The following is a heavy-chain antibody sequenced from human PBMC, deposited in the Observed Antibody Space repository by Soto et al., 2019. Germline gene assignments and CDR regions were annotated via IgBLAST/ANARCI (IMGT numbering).Heavy chain of an antibody. J-gene: IGHJ4*02. D-gene: IGHD3-22*01. V-gene: IGHV4-34*01. CDR1: GGSFSGYY. CDR3: AALGSTTYDSSGYYYPAGFDY. CDR2: INHSGST. Sequence: KPSETLSLTCAVYGGSFSGYYWSWIRQPPGKGLEWIGEINHSGSTNYNPSLKSRVTISVDTSKNQFSLKLSSVTAADTAVYYCAALGSTTYDSSGYYYPAGFDYWGQGTLVTVSS.